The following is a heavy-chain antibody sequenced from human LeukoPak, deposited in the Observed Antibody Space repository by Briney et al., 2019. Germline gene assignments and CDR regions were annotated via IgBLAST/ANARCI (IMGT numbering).Heavy chain of an antibody. J-gene: IGHJ6*03. CDR1: GGSISSSNYY. CDR3: ARGKGKVVVVPAAMREYYYYMDV. CDR2: IDNSGYT. D-gene: IGHD2-2*01. Sequence: SETLSLTCTVSGGSISSSNYYWGWIRQPPGQGLEWIGSIDNSGYTYKNPSVESRVTISVDRSRKQFSLKLSSVTAADTAVYYCARGKGKVVVVPAAMREYYYYMDVWGKGTTVTVSS. V-gene: IGHV4-39*01.